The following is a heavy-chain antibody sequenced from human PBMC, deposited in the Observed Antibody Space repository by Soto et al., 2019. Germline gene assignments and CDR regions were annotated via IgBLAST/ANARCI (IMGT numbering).Heavy chain of an antibody. J-gene: IGHJ4*02. D-gene: IGHD3-10*01. Sequence: GESLKISCKGSGYDFTTYWIAWVRQMPGKGLEYMGIIYPGDSDTRYSPSFQGQVTMSADKSVNTAYLQWSSLKASDTAIYYCSRRGFYASGSFDCWGQGTLVTVSS. CDR3: SRRGFYASGSFDC. CDR2: IYPGDSDT. V-gene: IGHV5-51*01. CDR1: GYDFTTYW.